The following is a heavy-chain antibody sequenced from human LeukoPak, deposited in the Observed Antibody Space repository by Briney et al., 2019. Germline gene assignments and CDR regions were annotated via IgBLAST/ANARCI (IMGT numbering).Heavy chain of an antibody. V-gene: IGHV3-48*01. D-gene: IGHD5-18*01. CDR1: GCTFSYYN. J-gene: IGHJ4*02. Sequence: GGSLRLSCAASGCTFSYYNMNWVRQAPAKGLYWVSYIRSSSSTIYYADSVKGRFTISRDNAKNSLYLQMNSLRAEDTAVYFCARGFVDTGIEYWGQGTLVTVSS. CDR2: IRSSSSTI. CDR3: ARGFVDTGIEY.